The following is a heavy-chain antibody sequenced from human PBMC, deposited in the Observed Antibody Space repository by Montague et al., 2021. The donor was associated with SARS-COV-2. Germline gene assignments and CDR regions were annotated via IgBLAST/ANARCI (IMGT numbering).Heavy chain of an antibody. CDR1: GDSMSGYY. CDR3: AREWGTKSSHWWGAFDS. D-gene: IGHD2-15*01. Sequence: SETLSLTCTVSGDSMSGYYWSWVRQAPGTGLEWIGYIFYSGSTSXXPSLNSRVTISIDTSKKQFSLKLTSVTAADTAVYFCAREWGTKSSHWWGAFDSWGHGTLVTVSS. J-gene: IGHJ4*03. V-gene: IGHV4-59*01. CDR2: IFYSGST.